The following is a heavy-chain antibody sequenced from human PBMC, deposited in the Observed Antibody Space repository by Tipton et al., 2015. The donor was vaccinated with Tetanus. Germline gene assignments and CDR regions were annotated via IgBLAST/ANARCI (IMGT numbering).Heavy chain of an antibody. V-gene: IGHV3-23*01. J-gene: IGHJ4*02. CDR1: GFTFNPYA. CDR3: AREETRHGYNTFDS. Sequence: GSLRLSCEASGFTFNPYAMSWVRQAPGKGLEWVSDFIERGETTCYADSVKGRFSISRDNSKNTLYLQMNSLRAEDTAVYFCAREETRHGYNTFDSWGQGTPVTVFS. CDR2: FIERGETT. D-gene: IGHD5-24*01.